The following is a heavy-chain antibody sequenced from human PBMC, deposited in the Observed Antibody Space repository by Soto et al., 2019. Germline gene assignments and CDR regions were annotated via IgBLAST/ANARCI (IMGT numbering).Heavy chain of an antibody. Sequence: GGSLRLSCAASGFTFSSYWMSWVRQAPGKGLEWVANIKQDGSEKYYVDSVKGRFTISRDNAKNSLYLQMNSLRAEDTAVYYCARGNSGYDSFYFDYWGQGTLVTVSS. V-gene: IGHV3-7*04. CDR2: IKQDGSEK. CDR3: ARGNSGYDSFYFDY. D-gene: IGHD5-12*01. CDR1: GFTFSSYW. J-gene: IGHJ4*02.